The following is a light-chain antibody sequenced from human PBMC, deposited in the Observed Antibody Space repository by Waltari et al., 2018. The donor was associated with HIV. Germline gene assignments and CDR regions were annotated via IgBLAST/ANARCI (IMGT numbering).Light chain of an antibody. CDR3: QAWDSSTVV. J-gene: IGLJ2*01. CDR1: SSNIGSNS. CDR2: STN. Sequence: QSVLTQPPSASGTPGQRVTISCSGGSSNIGSNSVHWYQQLPGTAPRLLLYSTNQRPSRVPDRFSGSKSGTSASLAISGLQSEDEADYYCQAWDSSTVVFGGGTKLTVL. V-gene: IGLV1-44*01.